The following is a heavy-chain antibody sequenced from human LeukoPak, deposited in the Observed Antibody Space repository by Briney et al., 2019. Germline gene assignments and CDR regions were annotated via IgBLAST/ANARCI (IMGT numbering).Heavy chain of an antibody. CDR1: GFAFSSYA. CDR3: ARTIFGVVTDHDYYYYGMDV. D-gene: IGHD3-3*01. J-gene: IGHJ6*02. Sequence: GGSLRLSCAASGFAFSSYAMTWVRQAPGKGLEWVAVISYDGSNKYYADSVKGRFTISRDNSKNTLYLQMNSLRAEDTAVYYCARTIFGVVTDHDYYYYGMDVWGQGTTVTVSS. V-gene: IGHV3-30-3*01. CDR2: ISYDGSNK.